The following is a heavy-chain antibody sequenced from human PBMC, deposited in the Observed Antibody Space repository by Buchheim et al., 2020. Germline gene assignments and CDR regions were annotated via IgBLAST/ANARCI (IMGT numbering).Heavy chain of an antibody. V-gene: IGHV3-7*01. J-gene: IGHJ4*02. Sequence: EVRLVESGGDLVQPEGSLRLSCEVSGFTFSDYHMSWARQAPGKGLEWVANINRDGSSKHYVDSVKGRFPVSRDNAKNSLYLQMNSLRVEDTAIYYCARDIGGTFYFDYWGQGSL. D-gene: IGHD4-23*01. CDR1: GFTFSDYH. CDR2: INRDGSSK. CDR3: ARDIGGTFYFDY.